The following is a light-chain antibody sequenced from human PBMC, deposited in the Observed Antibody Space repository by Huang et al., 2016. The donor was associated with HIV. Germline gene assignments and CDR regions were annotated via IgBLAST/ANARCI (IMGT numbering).Light chain of an antibody. V-gene: IGKV1-39*01. Sequence: DIQMTQSPSSLSASVGDRVTIACRASQSIGTYVNWYQQKPGKAPRRLIHVASSLQSGVPSRFSGSGSGTDFTLTISSLQPEDFATYYCQQSYSALGLTFGGGTKVEIK. CDR3: QQSYSALGLT. CDR2: VAS. J-gene: IGKJ4*01. CDR1: QSIGTY.